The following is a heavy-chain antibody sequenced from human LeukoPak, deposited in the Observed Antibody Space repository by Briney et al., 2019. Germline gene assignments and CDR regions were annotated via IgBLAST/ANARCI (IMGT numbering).Heavy chain of an antibody. CDR2: ISAYNGNT. D-gene: IGHD6-19*01. CDR3: ARAVAGRGYFQH. Sequence: ASVKVSCKASGYTFTSYDISWVRQAPGQGLEWMGWISAYNGNTNYAQKLQGRVTMTTDTSTTTAYMELRSLRSDDTAVYYCARAVAGRGYFQHWGQGTLVTVSS. V-gene: IGHV1-18*01. CDR1: GYTFTSYD. J-gene: IGHJ1*01.